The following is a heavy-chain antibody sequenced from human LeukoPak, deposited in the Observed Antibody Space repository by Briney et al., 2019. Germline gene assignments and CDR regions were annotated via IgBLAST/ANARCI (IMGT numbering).Heavy chain of an antibody. CDR3: AKEGDTLMACFDY. CDR2: TRYDGTNE. J-gene: IGHJ4*02. D-gene: IGHD2-21*01. CDR1: GFTFSVHG. V-gene: IGHV3-30*02. Sequence: AGGSLRLSCAASGFTFSVHGMHWVRQAPGKGLEWVAFTRYDGTNEYYADSVKGRFTISRDNSRNTLYLQMNRLRGEDTAIYYCAKEGDTLMACFDYWGQGALVTVSS.